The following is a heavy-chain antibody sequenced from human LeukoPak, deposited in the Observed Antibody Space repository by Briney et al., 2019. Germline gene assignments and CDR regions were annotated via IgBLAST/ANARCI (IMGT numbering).Heavy chain of an antibody. D-gene: IGHD7-27*01. V-gene: IGHV3-66*01. CDR3: ARDPGGNWGY. Sequence: GGSLRLSCAASGLTVSSNYMSWVRQAPGKGLGLESVIYSGCSTYSADSVKGRFTISRDNSKNTLYLQMNSLTAEDTAVYYCARDPGGNWGYWGQGTLVTVSS. CDR2: IYSGCST. J-gene: IGHJ4*02. CDR1: GLTVSSNY.